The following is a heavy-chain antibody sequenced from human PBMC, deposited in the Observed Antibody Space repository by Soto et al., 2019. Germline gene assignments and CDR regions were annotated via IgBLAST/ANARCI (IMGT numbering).Heavy chain of an antibody. J-gene: IGHJ4*02. Sequence: HPWGSLRLSCAASGFTFSSYAMSWVRQAPGKGLEWVSAISGSGGSTYYADSVKGRFTISRDNSKNTLYLQMNSLRAEDTAVYYCAKSEATGSGWNFDYWGQGTLVTVSS. CDR3: AKSEATGSGWNFDY. D-gene: IGHD6-19*01. CDR1: GFTFSSYA. CDR2: ISGSGGST. V-gene: IGHV3-23*01.